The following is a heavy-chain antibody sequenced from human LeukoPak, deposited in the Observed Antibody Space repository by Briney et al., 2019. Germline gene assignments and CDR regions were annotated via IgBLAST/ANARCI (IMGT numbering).Heavy chain of an antibody. V-gene: IGHV1-18*04. CDR2: INAYNGNT. D-gene: IGHD3-10*01. Sequence: APVKGSCKASCFTFTSYGISWGGQAPGQGLGWMGWINAYNGNTNYAQKLQGRVTMTTDTSTSTAYMELRSLRSDDTAVYYCARDRRSRFGELLQNWFDPWGQGTLVTVSS. J-gene: IGHJ5*02. CDR3: ARDRRSRFGELLQNWFDP. CDR1: CFTFTSYG.